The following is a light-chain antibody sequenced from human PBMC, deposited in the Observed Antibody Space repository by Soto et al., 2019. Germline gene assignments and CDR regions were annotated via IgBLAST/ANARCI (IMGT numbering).Light chain of an antibody. V-gene: IGKV3-15*01. Sequence: EIVMTQSPATLSVSLGDRATLSCRASQSVSTYLAWYQQKPGQAPRLLIYGASTRATGIPARFSGSGSETDFTLTISSLQSEDFAVYYCQQYDSWPPYYTFGQGTKLEIK. CDR2: GAS. CDR1: QSVSTY. CDR3: QQYDSWPPYYT. J-gene: IGKJ2*01.